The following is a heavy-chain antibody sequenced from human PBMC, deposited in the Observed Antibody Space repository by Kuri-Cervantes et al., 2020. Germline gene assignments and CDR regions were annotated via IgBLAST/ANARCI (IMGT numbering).Heavy chain of an antibody. CDR2: INWNGGST. V-gene: IGHV3-20*04. CDR3: ARDLVVRGVAYFDY. CDR1: GFTFDDYG. D-gene: IGHD3-10*01. Sequence: GESLKISCAASGFTFDDYGMSWVRQAPGKGLEWVSGINWNGGSTGYADSVKGRFTISRDNAKNSLYLQMNSLRAEDTAVYYCARDLVVRGVAYFDYWGQGTLVTVSS. J-gene: IGHJ4*02.